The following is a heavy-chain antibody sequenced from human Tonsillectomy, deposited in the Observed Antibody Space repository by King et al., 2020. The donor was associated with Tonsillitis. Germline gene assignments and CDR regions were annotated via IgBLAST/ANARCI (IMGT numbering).Heavy chain of an antibody. CDR3: ARSPSGYYPPGDY. D-gene: IGHD3-22*01. CDR1: GYSISSGFY. Sequence: VQLQESGPGLVKPSETLSLTCTVSGYSISSGFYWGWIRQPPGKGLEWIGNIYYIGSTYYNPSLRSRVTISVDTSKNQFSLKLSSVTAADTAVYYCARSPSGYYPPGDYWGQGTLVTVSS. CDR2: IYYIGST. J-gene: IGHJ4*02. V-gene: IGHV4-38-2*02.